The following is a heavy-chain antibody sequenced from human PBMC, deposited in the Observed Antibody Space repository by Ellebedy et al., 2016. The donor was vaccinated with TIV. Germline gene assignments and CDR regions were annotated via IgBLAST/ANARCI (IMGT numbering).Heavy chain of an antibody. D-gene: IGHD6-13*01. V-gene: IGHV4-39*07. CDR2: INHSGST. Sequence: GSLRLSCTVSGDSISSNNYYWGWIRQPPGKGLEWIGEINHSGSTNYNPSLKSRVTISVDTSKNQFSLKLSSVTAADTAVYYCARFGPPGYSSGWYSFSYYFDYWGQGALVTVSS. CDR1: GDSISSNNYY. J-gene: IGHJ4*02. CDR3: ARFGPPGYSSGWYSFSYYFDY.